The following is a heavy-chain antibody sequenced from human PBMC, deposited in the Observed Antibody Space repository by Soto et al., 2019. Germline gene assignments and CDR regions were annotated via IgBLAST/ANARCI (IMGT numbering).Heavy chain of an antibody. CDR1: GFSLSTSGVG. Sequence: QITLKESGPTLVKPTQTLTLTCTFSGFSLSTSGVGVGWIRQPPGKALEWLALIYWDDDKRYSPSLKSRLTITKDTSKNQVVLTMTNMDPVDTATYYCAHSSDGLVPPPYYFDYWGQGTLVTVSS. J-gene: IGHJ4*02. D-gene: IGHD6-19*01. CDR2: IYWDDDK. V-gene: IGHV2-5*02. CDR3: AHSSDGLVPPPYYFDY.